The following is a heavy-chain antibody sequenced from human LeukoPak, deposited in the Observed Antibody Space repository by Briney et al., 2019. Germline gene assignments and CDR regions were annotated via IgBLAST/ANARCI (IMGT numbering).Heavy chain of an antibody. V-gene: IGHV4-31*03. CDR3: ARDADGYSDSSGYYLNHDAFDI. J-gene: IGHJ3*02. Sequence: SETLSLTCTVSGGSISSGGYYWSWIRQHPGKGLEWIGYIYYSGSTYYNPSLKSRVTISVDTSKNQFSLKLSSVTAADTAVYYCARDADGYSDSSGYYLNHDAFDIWGQGTMVTVSS. CDR1: GGSISSGGYY. D-gene: IGHD3-22*01. CDR2: IYYSGST.